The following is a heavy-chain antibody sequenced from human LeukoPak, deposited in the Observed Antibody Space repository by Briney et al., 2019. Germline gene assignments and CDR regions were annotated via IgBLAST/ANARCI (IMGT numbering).Heavy chain of an antibody. J-gene: IGHJ4*02. CDR3: ASALSARQTNQFDY. Sequence: PGGSLRLSCAASGFTFGDYAMHWVRQAPGKGLEWVSLISGDGGSTYYADSVKGRFTISRDNSKNSLCLQMNSLRAEDTAVYYCASALSARQTNQFDYWGQGTLVTVSS. D-gene: IGHD6-6*01. CDR2: ISGDGGST. V-gene: IGHV3-43*02. CDR1: GFTFGDYA.